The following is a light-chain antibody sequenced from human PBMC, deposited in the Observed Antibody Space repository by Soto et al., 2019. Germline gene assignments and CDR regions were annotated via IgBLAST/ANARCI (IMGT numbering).Light chain of an antibody. V-gene: IGKV1-9*01. CDR2: SAS. CDR3: QQLSSYPRT. Sequence: DLQLTQSPSFLSASVGDRVIITCRASQGIASSLAWYQQKPGKAPKLLIYSASTLHTGVPSRFSGRGSETKFTLTINSLQPEDFATYYCQQLSSYPRTFGQGTKVEIK. J-gene: IGKJ1*01. CDR1: QGIASS.